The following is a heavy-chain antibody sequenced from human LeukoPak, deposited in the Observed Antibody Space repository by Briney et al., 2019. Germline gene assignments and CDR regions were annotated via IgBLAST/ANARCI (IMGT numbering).Heavy chain of an antibody. CDR1: GGSFSGYY. J-gene: IGHJ5*02. CDR2: INHSGST. D-gene: IGHD2-2*01. CDR3: ASGGYCGTTTCYPNWFDP. V-gene: IGHV4-34*01. Sequence: SETLSLTCAVYGGSFSGYYWSWIRQPPGKGLEWIGEINHSGSTNYNPSLKSRVTISVDTSKNQFSLKLSSVTAADTAVYYCASGGYCGTTTCYPNWFDPWGQGTLVTVSS.